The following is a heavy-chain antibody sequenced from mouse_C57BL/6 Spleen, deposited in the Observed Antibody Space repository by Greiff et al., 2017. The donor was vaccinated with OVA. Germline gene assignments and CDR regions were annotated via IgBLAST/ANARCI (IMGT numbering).Heavy chain of an antibody. Sequence: QVQLQQPGAELVKPGASVKLSCKASGYTFTSYWMHWVKQRPGQGLEWIGMIHPTRGRTTYNEKFKSKATLTVDKSYSTAYMQLSSLTSEDSAVYYCARRGIYYDYVYAMDYWGQGTSVTGAS. CDR3: ARRGIYYDYVYAMDY. CDR2: IHPTRGRT. J-gene: IGHJ4*01. CDR1: GYTFTSYW. V-gene: IGHV1-64*01. D-gene: IGHD2-4*01.